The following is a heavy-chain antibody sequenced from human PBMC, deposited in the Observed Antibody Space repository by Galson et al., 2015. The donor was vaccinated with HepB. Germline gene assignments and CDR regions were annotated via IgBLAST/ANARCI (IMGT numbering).Heavy chain of an antibody. CDR2: ISSSSSTI. CDR3: AREAAVTYSGYDSY. D-gene: IGHD5-12*01. V-gene: IGHV3-48*01. J-gene: IGHJ4*02. CDR1: GFTFSSYS. Sequence: SLRLTCAASGFTFSSYSMNWVRQAPGKGLEWVSYISSSSSTIYYADSVKGRFTISRDNAKNSLYLQMNSLRAEDTAVYYCAREAAVTYSGYDSYWGQGTLVTVSS.